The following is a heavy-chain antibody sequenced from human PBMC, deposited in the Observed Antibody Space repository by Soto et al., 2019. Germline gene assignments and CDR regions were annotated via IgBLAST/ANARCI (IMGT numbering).Heavy chain of an antibody. CDR1: GFTFRNHA. J-gene: IGHJ4*02. CDR2: ISGSGDDT. CDR3: AREATVTHFAY. V-gene: IGHV3-23*01. Sequence: LGGSLRLSCAASGFTFRNHAMTWVRQAPGKGLEWVSGISGSGDDTSYAESVKGRFTISRDNAKNTLYLQMNSLRAEDTAVYYCAREATVTHFAYWGQGTLVTVSS. D-gene: IGHD4-17*01.